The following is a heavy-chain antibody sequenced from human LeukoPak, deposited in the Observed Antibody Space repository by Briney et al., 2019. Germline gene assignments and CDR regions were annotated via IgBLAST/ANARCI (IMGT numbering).Heavy chain of an antibody. CDR3: ARQTEGRISLIREIICYFDY. V-gene: IGHV4-38-2*02. CDR1: GYSISSGYY. Sequence: SETLSLTCTVSGYSISSGYYWGWIRQAPGKGLEWIGNIYHGGSTYYNPSLKSRVTISGDTSKNQFSLKLSSVTAADTAVYYCARQTEGRISLIREIICYFDYWGQGALVTVSS. J-gene: IGHJ4*02. D-gene: IGHD3-10*01. CDR2: IYHGGST.